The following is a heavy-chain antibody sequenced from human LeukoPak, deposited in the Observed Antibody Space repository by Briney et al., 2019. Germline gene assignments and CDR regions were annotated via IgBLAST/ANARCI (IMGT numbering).Heavy chain of an antibody. CDR3: ARDTDGSLDY. CDR1: GFTFIGYG. CDR2: IKQDGSAK. J-gene: IGHJ4*02. D-gene: IGHD5-24*01. V-gene: IGHV3-7*01. Sequence: GGSLRLSCAASGFTFIGYGMHWVRQAPGQGLEWVANIKQDGSAKHYSDSVKGRFTISRDNAKNSLFLQMNGLRAEDSALYYCARDTDGSLDYWGQGTLVTVSS.